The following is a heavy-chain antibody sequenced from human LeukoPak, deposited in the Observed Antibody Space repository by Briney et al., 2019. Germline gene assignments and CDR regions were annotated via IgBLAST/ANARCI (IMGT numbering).Heavy chain of an antibody. J-gene: IGHJ4*02. CDR1: GFTFSSYS. CDR2: ISSSSSTI. CDR3: ARSGYSGYDPIGN. D-gene: IGHD5-12*01. Sequence: GGSLRLSCAASGFTFSSYSMNWVRQAPGKGLEWVSYISSSSSTIYYADSVKGRFTISRDNAKNSLYLQMNSLRAEDTAVYYCARSGYSGYDPIGNWGQGTLVTVSS. V-gene: IGHV3-48*04.